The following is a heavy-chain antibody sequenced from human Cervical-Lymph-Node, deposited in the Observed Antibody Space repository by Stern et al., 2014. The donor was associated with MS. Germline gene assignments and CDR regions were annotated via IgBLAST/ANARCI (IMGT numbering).Heavy chain of an antibody. CDR2: IIPIFGIA. D-gene: IGHD4-11*01. CDR1: GGTFSSYA. J-gene: IGHJ6*02. CDR3: ASLQYPMGDYYYYGMDV. V-gene: IGHV1-69*17. Sequence: QVQLVQSGAEVKKPGSSVKVSCKASGGTFSSYAISWVRQAPGQGLEWMGGIIPIFGIANYAQKFQGRVTITADKSTSTAYMELSSLRSEDTAVYYCASLQYPMGDYYYYGMDVWGQGTTVTVSS.